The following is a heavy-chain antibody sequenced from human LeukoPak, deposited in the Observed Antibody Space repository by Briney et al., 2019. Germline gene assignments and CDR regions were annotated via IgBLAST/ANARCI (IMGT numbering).Heavy chain of an antibody. CDR1: GGTFSSYA. CDR3: ARGSSYGSGIYYYYYYMDV. CDR2: IIPIFGTA. D-gene: IGHD3-10*01. V-gene: IGHV1-69*01. Sequence: SSVKVSCKASGGTFSSYAISWVRQAPGQGLEWMGGIIPIFGTANDAQKFQGRVTITADESTSTAYMELSSLRSEDTAVYYCARGSSYGSGIYYYYYYMDVWGKGTTVTVSS. J-gene: IGHJ6*03.